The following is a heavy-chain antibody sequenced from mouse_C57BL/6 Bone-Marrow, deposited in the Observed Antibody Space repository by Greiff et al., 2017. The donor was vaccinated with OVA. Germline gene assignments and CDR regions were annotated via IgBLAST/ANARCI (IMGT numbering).Heavy chain of an antibody. CDR1: GFTFSDFY. J-gene: IGHJ4*01. Sequence: EVKLVESGGGLVQPGGSLKLSCAASGFTFSDFYMYWIRQTPEKRLEWVAYISNGGGSTYYPDTVKGRFTISRDKAKNTLYLQMSRLKSEDTAMYYCAKLDAMDYWGQGTPVTVSS. CDR2: ISNGGGST. CDR3: AKLDAMDY. V-gene: IGHV5-12*01.